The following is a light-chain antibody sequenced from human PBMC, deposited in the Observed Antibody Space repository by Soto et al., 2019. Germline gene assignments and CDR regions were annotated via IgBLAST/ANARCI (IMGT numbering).Light chain of an antibody. J-gene: IGKJ4*01. CDR1: QTISDF. V-gene: IGKV1-39*01. CDR2: AAS. Sequence: DIQMTQSPSSLSASVGDRVTITCRASQTISDFLNWYQQKPGKAPDLLIYAASSLQSGVPSRFSGSGSGTVFTLTISSLQPEDFATYFCQQSYSSPLSFGGGTKVEIK. CDR3: QQSYSSPLS.